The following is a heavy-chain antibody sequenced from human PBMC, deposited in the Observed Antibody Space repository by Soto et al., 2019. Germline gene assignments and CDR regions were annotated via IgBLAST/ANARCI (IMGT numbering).Heavy chain of an antibody. V-gene: IGHV1-69*13. D-gene: IGHD6-19*01. CDR2: IIPIFGTA. Sequence: VKVSCKASGGTFSSYAISWVRQAPGQGLEWMGGIIPIFGTANYAQKFQGRVTITADESTSTAYMELSSLRSEDTAVYYCARSIAVYYYYYGMDVWGQGTTVTVSS. CDR1: GGTFSSYA. J-gene: IGHJ6*02. CDR3: ARSIAVYYYYYGMDV.